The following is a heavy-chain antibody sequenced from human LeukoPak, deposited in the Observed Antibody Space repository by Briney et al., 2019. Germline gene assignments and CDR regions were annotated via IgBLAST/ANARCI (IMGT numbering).Heavy chain of an antibody. V-gene: IGHV3-66*01. J-gene: IGHJ3*02. CDR3: ARVTRNDAFDI. CDR1: GFTVSSNY. Sequence: GGSLRLSCAASGFTVSSNYMSWVRQAPGKGLEYVSVIYSGTSTYYADSVKGRFTISRDNSKNTVYLQMNSLRAEDTAMYYCARVTRNDAFDIWGQGTMVTVSS. CDR2: IYSGTST. D-gene: IGHD1-14*01.